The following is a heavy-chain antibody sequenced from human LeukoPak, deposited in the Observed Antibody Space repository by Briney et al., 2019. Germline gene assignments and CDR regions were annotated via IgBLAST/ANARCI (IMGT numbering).Heavy chain of an antibody. CDR2: SSGSNTI. D-gene: IGHD3-10*01. Sequence: GGSLRLSCVASGLTLSGSSVNWFRQAPGKGLEWISYSSGSNTIYYADSVKGRFTISRDNAKNSLFLQMNSLRDEDTAVYYCARVIRGFGALDYWGQGTLVTVSS. V-gene: IGHV3-48*02. CDR1: GLTLSGSS. J-gene: IGHJ4*02. CDR3: ARVIRGFGALDY.